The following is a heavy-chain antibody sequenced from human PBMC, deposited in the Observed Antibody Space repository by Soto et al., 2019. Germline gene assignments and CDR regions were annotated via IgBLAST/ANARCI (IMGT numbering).Heavy chain of an antibody. CDR1: DYTFTSYG. J-gene: IGHJ5*02. V-gene: IGHV1-18*04. D-gene: IGHD2-2*02. CDR3: ARRVCSTSCYNNWFDP. Sequence: ASVKVSCKASDYTFTSYGISWVRQAPGQGLEWMGWISAYNGNTNYAQKLQGRVTMATDTSTSTAYMELRSLRPDDTAVYYCARRVCSTSCYNNWFDPWGQGTLVTVSS. CDR2: ISAYNGNT.